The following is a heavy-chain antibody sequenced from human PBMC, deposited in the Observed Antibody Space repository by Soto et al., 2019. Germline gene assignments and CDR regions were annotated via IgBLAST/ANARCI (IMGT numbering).Heavy chain of an antibody. CDR1: GTSFTTYY. CDR2: IYYSGST. CDR3: ARESTGIAGATTENDAFDI. Sequence: LSLTCTVSGTSFTTYYWSWIRQPPGKGLDWIGYIYYSGSTNYNPSLKSRVTISVDTSKNQFSLKLSSVTAADTAVYYCARESTGIAGATTENDAFDIWGQGTMVTV. V-gene: IGHV4-59*01. D-gene: IGHD1-26*01. J-gene: IGHJ3*02.